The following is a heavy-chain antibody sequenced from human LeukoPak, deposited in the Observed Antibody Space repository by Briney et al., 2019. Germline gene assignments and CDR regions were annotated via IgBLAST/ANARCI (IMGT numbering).Heavy chain of an antibody. CDR3: ARGGVIHWDAVHI. D-gene: IGHD2-21*01. J-gene: IGHJ3*02. CDR2: TYYSWST. Sequence: SQTLSLTCTVSGGSISRGGYYWSWIRQHPGKGLEWIAYTYYSWSTYYNPSLRSRLTLSADTSKNQFSLKLSSVTAADSAVYYCARGGVIHWDAVHIWGQGTMVTVSS. V-gene: IGHV4-31*03. CDR1: GGSISRGGYY.